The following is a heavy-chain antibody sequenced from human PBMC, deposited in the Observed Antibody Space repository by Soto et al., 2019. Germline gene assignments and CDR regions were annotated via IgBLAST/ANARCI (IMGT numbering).Heavy chain of an antibody. CDR3: AKDSLYGDHYFDY. Sequence: GGSLRLSCTASGFTFDDYTMHWVRQAPGKGLEWVSLISWDGGSTYYADSVKGRFTISRDNSKNSLYLQMNSLRTEDTALYYCAKDSLYGDHYFDYWGQGTLVTVSS. CDR1: GFTFDDYT. CDR2: ISWDGGST. V-gene: IGHV3-43*01. J-gene: IGHJ4*02. D-gene: IGHD4-17*01.